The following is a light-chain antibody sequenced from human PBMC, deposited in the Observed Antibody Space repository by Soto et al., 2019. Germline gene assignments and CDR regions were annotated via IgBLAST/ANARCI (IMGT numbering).Light chain of an antibody. CDR1: SSDVGGYNY. V-gene: IGLV2-8*01. CDR3: SSYAGSSNV. CDR2: EVN. Sequence: QSVLTQPPSASGSPGQSVAISCTGTSSDVGGYNYVSWYQQHPGKAPKLMIYEVNKRPSGVPDRFSGSKSGITASLTVSGLEAEDEADYYCSSYAGSSNVFGTWTKVTVL. J-gene: IGLJ1*01.